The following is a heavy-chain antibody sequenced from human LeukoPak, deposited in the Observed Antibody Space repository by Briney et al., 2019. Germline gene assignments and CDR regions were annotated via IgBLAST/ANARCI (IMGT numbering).Heavy chain of an antibody. CDR3: ARGGGYCSGGSCYEY. Sequence: PGGSLRLSCAASGFTFSSYWMSWVRQAPGKGLEWVSSISGSSSYIYYADSVKGRFTISRDNAKNSLYLQMNSLRAEDTAVYYCARGGGYCSGGSCYEYWGQGTLVTVSS. CDR1: GFTFSSYW. CDR2: ISGSSSYI. D-gene: IGHD2-15*01. V-gene: IGHV3-21*01. J-gene: IGHJ4*02.